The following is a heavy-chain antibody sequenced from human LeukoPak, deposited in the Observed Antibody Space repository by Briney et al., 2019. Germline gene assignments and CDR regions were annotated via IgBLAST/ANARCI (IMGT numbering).Heavy chain of an antibody. Sequence: PGTSLRLSCAASGFTFSSHAMHWVRQAPGKGLEWVAVVSYDGTYTYYADSVKGRFTISRDNSRNTLYLQMNSLGTEDTSVYYCARDRGYCTGGTCYSGNDYWGQGALLTVSS. CDR3: ARDRGYCTGGTCYSGNDY. CDR2: VSYDGTYT. CDR1: GFTFSSHA. D-gene: IGHD2-15*01. J-gene: IGHJ4*02. V-gene: IGHV3-30*04.